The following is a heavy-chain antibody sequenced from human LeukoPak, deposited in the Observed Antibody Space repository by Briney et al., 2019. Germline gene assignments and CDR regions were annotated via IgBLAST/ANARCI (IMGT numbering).Heavy chain of an antibody. CDR1: GGPISSYY. D-gene: IGHD2-2*01. CDR3: PRPRYCSSTSCPSFGY. J-gene: IGHJ4*02. CDR2: IYYSGST. V-gene: IGHV4-59*01. Sequence: SETLSLTCTVSGGPISSYYWSWIRQPPGKGLEWIGYIYYSGSTNYNPSLKSRVTISVDTSKNQFSLKLSSVTAADTAVYYCPRPRYCSSTSCPSFGYWGQGTLVTVSS.